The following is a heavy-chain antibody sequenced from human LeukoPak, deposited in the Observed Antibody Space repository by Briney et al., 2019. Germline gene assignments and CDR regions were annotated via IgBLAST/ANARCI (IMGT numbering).Heavy chain of an antibody. CDR3: ARAPHFDWLPNDY. CDR1: GGSFSGYY. CDR2: INHSGST. J-gene: IGHJ4*02. D-gene: IGHD3-9*01. Sequence: PSETLSLTCAVYGGSFSGYYWSWIRQPPGKGLEWIGEINHSGSTNYNPSLKSRVTISVDTSKNQFSLKPSSVTAADTAVYYCARAPHFDWLPNDYWGQGTLVTVSS. V-gene: IGHV4-34*01.